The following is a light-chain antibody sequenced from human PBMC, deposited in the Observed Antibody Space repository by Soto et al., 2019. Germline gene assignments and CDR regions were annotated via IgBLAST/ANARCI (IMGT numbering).Light chain of an antibody. V-gene: IGLV2-23*01. J-gene: IGLJ1*01. CDR3: CSYAGSSTPYV. CDR1: SSDVGSYNL. Sequence: LTQPASVSGSPGQSITISCTGSSSDVGSYNLVSWYQQHPGKAPKLMIYEGSKRPSGVSNRFSGSKSGNTASLTISGLQAEDEADYYCCSYAGSSTPYVFGTGTKVTVL. CDR2: EGS.